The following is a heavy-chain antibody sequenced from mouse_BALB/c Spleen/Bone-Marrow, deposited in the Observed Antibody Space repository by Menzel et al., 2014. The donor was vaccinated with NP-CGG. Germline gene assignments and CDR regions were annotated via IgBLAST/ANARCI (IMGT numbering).Heavy chain of an antibody. V-gene: IGHV1S41*01. J-gene: IGHJ1*01. D-gene: IGHD2-4*01. Sequence: DLVKLGASVKLSCKASGYTFTSYWINWIKQRPGQGLEWIGRFAPGSGNTYYNEMFKGKATLTVDTSSSTAYIQLSSLSSEDSAVYFCARARSTVITTWYFDVWGAGTTVTVSS. CDR2: FAPGSGNT. CDR1: GYTFTSYW. CDR3: ARARSTVITTWYFDV.